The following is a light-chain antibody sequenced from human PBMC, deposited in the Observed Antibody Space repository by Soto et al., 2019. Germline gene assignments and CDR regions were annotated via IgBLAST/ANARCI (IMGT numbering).Light chain of an antibody. CDR3: QQSYSIPYT. J-gene: IGKJ2*01. CDR1: QSISNH. Sequence: DIQMTQSPSSLSASVGDRVTITCRASQSISNHLSWYQQKPRKAPKLLIYAASRLQSGVPSRFSGSGSGTDFTLTISSLQPEDFATYYCQQSYSIPYTFGQGTKLEIK. CDR2: AAS. V-gene: IGKV1-39*01.